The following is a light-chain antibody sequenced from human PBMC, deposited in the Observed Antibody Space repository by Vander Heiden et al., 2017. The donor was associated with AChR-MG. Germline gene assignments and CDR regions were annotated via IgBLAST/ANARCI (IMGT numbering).Light chain of an antibody. CDR3: QQRTNWPPEPS. J-gene: IGKJ4*01. Sequence: DIVLTQSPATLSLSPGERATLSCRASQSRSSYLAWYQQKPRQAPRLLIYDASNRATGIPARFSGSGSGTDFTLTISSLEPEDFAVYDCQQRTNWPPEPSFGGGTKVEIK. CDR1: QSRSSY. CDR2: DAS. V-gene: IGKV3-11*01.